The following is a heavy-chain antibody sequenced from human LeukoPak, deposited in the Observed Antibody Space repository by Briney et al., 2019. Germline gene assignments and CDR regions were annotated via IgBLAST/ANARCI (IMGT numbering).Heavy chain of an antibody. D-gene: IGHD2-8*01. Sequence: GGSLRLSCAASGFTFSSYAMSWVRQAPGKGLEWVSSISSSSSYIYYADSVKGRFTSSRDNAKNSLYLQMNSLRAEDTAVYYCTRDDSLRCMVDWGQGTLVTVSS. J-gene: IGHJ4*02. CDR1: GFTFSSYA. V-gene: IGHV3-21*01. CDR2: ISSSSSYI. CDR3: TRDDSLRCMVD.